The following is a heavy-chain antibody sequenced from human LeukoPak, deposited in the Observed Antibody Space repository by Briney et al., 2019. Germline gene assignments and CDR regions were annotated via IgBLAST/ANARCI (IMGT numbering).Heavy chain of an antibody. D-gene: IGHD1-7*01. J-gene: IGHJ4*02. CDR3: ARDPPPETGTRPWGFDY. Sequence: ASVKVSCKASGYTFTNYGISWVRQAPGQGLEWMGWISGYNDNTRHAQKVQGRVTMTTDTSASTAYMELRSLRSDDTAVYYCARDPPPETGTRPWGFDYWGQGTLVTVSS. CDR1: GYTFTNYG. V-gene: IGHV1-18*01. CDR2: ISGYNDNT.